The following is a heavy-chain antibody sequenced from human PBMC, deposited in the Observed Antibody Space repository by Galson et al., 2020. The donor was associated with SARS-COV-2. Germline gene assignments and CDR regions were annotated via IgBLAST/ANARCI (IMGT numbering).Heavy chain of an antibody. D-gene: IGHD3-10*01. J-gene: IGHJ4*02. Sequence: GGSLRLSCTASGFSFISYAMGWVRQAPGKGLEVVSGISGSGDGTYYADSVKGRFTLSRDNSKNTLYLQMNSVRAEDSALYYLAKKTGMSPAGPIDYGGQGTLVTVSS. V-gene: IGHV3-23*01. CDR3: AKKTGMSPAGPIDY. CDR2: ISGSGDGT. CDR1: GFSFISYA.